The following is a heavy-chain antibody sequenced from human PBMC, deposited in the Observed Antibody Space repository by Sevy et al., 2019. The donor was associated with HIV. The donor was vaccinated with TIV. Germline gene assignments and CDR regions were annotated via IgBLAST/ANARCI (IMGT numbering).Heavy chain of an antibody. CDR1: GFTFSSYS. CDR3: ARGGPKYYDFWSGYPPFDY. J-gene: IGHJ4*02. D-gene: IGHD3-3*01. Sequence: GGSLRLSCAASGFTFSSYSMNWVRQAPGKGLEWVSYISSCSSTIYYADSVKGRFTISRDNAKNSLYLQMNSLRDEDTAVYYCARGGPKYYDFWSGYPPFDYWGQGTLVTVSS. CDR2: ISSCSSTI. V-gene: IGHV3-48*02.